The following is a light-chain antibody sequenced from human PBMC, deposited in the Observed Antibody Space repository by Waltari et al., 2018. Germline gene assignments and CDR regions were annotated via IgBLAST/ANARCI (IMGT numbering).Light chain of an antibody. V-gene: IGKV3-11*01. CDR2: DES. Sequence: TQSPATLSLSPGERATLSCRASQCISSHLAWYQQKPGQPPRLLIHDESKRATGIPARFSCSGSGTDFTLTISSLEPEDFAVYYCQQRSNLWTFGQGTKVEIK. J-gene: IGKJ1*01. CDR3: QQRSNLWT. CDR1: QCISSH.